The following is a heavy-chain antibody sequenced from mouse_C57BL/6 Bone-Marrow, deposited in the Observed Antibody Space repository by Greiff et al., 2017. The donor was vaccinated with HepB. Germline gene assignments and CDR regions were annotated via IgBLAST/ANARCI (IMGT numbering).Heavy chain of an antibody. Sequence: DVKLVESEGGLVQPGSSMKLSCTASGFTFSDYYMAWVRQVPEKGLEWVANINYDGSSTYYLDSLKSRFIISRDNAKNILYLQMSSLKSEDTATYYCARGGYYDYEYYAMDYWGQGTSVTVSS. V-gene: IGHV5-16*01. J-gene: IGHJ4*01. CDR1: GFTFSDYY. CDR3: ARGGYYDYEYYAMDY. D-gene: IGHD2-4*01. CDR2: INYDGSST.